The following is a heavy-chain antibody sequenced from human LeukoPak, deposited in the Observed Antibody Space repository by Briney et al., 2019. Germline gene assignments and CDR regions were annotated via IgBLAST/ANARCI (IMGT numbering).Heavy chain of an antibody. Sequence: GGSLRLSCAASGFTFDNHAISWVRQAPGKGLGWVSAISGSGDVTYYADSVKGRFTISRDNSKNTLYLQLSSLRAEDTAVYYCAKRYYSDSSGYLGSIDQWGQGTLVTVSS. D-gene: IGHD3-22*01. J-gene: IGHJ4*02. CDR1: GFTFDNHA. CDR2: ISGSGDVT. CDR3: AKRYYSDSSGYLGSIDQ. V-gene: IGHV3-23*01.